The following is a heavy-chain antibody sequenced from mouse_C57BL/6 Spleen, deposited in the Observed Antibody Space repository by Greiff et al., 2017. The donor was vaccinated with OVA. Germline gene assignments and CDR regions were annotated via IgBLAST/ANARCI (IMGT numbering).Heavy chain of an antibody. CDR1: GFTFNTYA. V-gene: IGHV10-3*01. J-gene: IGHJ1*03. CDR2: IRSKSSNYAT. CDR3: VRALGDVGYWYFDV. D-gene: IGHD3-3*01. Sequence: EVQLVESGGGLVQPKGSLKLSCAASGFTFNTYAMHWVRQAPGKGLEWVARIRSKSSNYATYYADSVKDRFTISRDDSQSMLYLQMNNLKTEDTAMYYCVRALGDVGYWYFDVWGTGTTVTVSS.